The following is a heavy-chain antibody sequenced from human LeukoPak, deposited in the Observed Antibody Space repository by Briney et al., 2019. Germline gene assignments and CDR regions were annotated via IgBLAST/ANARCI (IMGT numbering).Heavy chain of an antibody. CDR1: GFTFSDYY. J-gene: IGHJ4*02. Sequence: GGSLRLYCAASGFTFSDYYMSWIRQATGKGLEWVSYISSSSSYTNYADSVKGRFTISRDNAKNSLYLQMNSLRAEDTAVYYCASSDYGDYILDYWGQGTLVTVSS. CDR2: ISSSSSYT. D-gene: IGHD4-17*01. V-gene: IGHV3-11*06. CDR3: ASSDYGDYILDY.